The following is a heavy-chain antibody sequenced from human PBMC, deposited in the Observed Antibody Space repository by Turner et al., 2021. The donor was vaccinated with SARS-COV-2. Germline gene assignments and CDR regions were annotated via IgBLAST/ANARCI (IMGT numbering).Heavy chain of an antibody. J-gene: IGHJ5*02. V-gene: IGHV1-69*01. CDR1: GGTFSSYA. Sequence: QVQLVQSGAEVKKPGSSLKVSCKASGGTFSSYAISWVRQAPGQGLEWMGGIIPIFGTANYAQKFQGRVTITADESTRTAYMELSSLRSEDTAVYYCARARGVDYYDSSGQRFDPWGQGTLVTVS. CDR3: ARARGVDYYDSSGQRFDP. CDR2: IIPIFGTA. D-gene: IGHD3-22*01.